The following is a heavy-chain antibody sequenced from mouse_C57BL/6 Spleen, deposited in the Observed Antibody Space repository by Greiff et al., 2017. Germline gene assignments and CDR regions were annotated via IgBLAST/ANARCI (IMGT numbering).Heavy chain of an antibody. V-gene: IGHV5-17*01. J-gene: IGHJ1*03. CDR1: GFTFSDYG. CDR3: ARGGYGSSYVDWYFDV. Sequence: EVQLVESGGGLVKPGGSLKLSCAASGFTFSDYGMHWVRQAPEKGLEWVAYISSGSSTIYYADTVKGRFTISRDNAKNTLFLQMTSLRSEDTAMYYCARGGYGSSYVDWYFDVWGTGTTVTVSS. D-gene: IGHD1-1*01. CDR2: ISSGSSTI.